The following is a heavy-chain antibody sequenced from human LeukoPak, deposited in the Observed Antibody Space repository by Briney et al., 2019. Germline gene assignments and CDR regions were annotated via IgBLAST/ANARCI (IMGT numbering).Heavy chain of an antibody. CDR2: IYYDGSQR. CDR1: GFTFSSYG. V-gene: IGHV3-33*01. D-gene: IGHD7-27*01. J-gene: IGHJ4*02. CDR3: ARDLGHFDY. Sequence: PGRSLRLSCAASGFTFSSYGMHWVRQAPGKGPEWVALIYYDGSQRKYVDSVKGRFTISRDNSKNTVYLEINKLRAEDTAVYYCARDLGHFDYWGQGTLVTVSS.